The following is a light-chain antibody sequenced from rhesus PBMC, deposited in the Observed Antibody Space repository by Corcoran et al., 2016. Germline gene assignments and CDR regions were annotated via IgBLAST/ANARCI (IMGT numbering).Light chain of an antibody. CDR2: DAS. V-gene: IGKV1-28*03. CDR3: LQHNSYPFT. CDR1: QGISSY. Sequence: DIQMTQSPSSLSASVGDTVTITCRASQGISSYLTWFQQKPGKAPKLLIYDASSLESGVQSRFSGSGAWTDFTLTISSLQPEDFAAYYCLQHNSYPFTFGPGTKLDIK. J-gene: IGKJ3*01.